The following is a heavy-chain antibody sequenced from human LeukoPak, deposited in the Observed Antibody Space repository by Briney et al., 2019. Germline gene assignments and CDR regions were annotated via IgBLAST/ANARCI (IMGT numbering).Heavy chain of an antibody. CDR3: AREYYGSGSYYPYNWFDP. V-gene: IGHV3-20*01. D-gene: IGHD3-10*01. J-gene: IGHJ5*02. CDR1: GFTFDDYG. CDR2: INWNGGST. Sequence: GGSLRLSCAASGFTFDDYGMSWVRQAPGKGLEWVSGINWNGGSTGYADSVKGRFTISGDNAKNSLYLQMNSLRAEDTALYHCAREYYGSGSYYPYNWFDPWGQGTLVTVSS.